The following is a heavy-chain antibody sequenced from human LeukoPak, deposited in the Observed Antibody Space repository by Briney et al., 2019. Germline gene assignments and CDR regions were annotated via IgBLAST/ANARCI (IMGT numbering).Heavy chain of an antibody. Sequence: PGGSLRLSCVASGFTFSTYGMSWVRQAPGEGLEWVAAVSSTGSGTYYPDSLKGRFIISRDNSQNTVFLQMNSLRPEDTAFYFCAKDRTLLWFGPTDAWGQGILVTVSS. J-gene: IGHJ5*02. CDR1: GFTFSTYG. V-gene: IGHV3-23*01. CDR2: VSSTGSGT. D-gene: IGHD3-10*01. CDR3: AKDRTLLWFGPTDA.